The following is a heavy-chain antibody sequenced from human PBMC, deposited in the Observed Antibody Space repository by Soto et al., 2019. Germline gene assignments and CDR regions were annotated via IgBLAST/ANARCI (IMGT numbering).Heavy chain of an antibody. Sequence: GGSLRLSCAASGFTFSSYAMSWVRQAPGKGLEWVSAISGSGGSIYYADSVKGRFTISRDNAKNTLYLQMNSLRAEDTAVYYCARTHSSSYLSWFDPWGQGTLVTVSS. CDR3: ARTHSSSYLSWFDP. V-gene: IGHV3-23*01. J-gene: IGHJ5*02. CDR1: GFTFSSYA. CDR2: ISGSGGSI. D-gene: IGHD6-13*01.